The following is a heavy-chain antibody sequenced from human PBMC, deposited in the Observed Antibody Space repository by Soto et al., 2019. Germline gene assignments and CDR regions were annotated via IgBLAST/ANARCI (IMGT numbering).Heavy chain of an antibody. CDR2: IYYSGST. V-gene: IGHV4-61*01. D-gene: IGHD3-22*01. CDR1: GGSVSSGSYY. CDR3: ARVGDPTYYYDSSGYYGMDV. J-gene: IGHJ6*02. Sequence: PSETLSLTCTVSGGSVSSGSYYWSWIRQPPGKGLEWIGYIYYSGSTNYNPSLKSRVTISVDTSKNQFSLKLSSVTAADTAVYYCARVGDPTYYYDSSGYYGMDVWGQGTTVTV.